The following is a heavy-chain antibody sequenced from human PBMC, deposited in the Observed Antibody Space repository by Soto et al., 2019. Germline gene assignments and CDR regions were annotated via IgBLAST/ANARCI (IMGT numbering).Heavy chain of an antibody. CDR2: IKQDGSEK. D-gene: IGHD3-9*01. Sequence: GGSLRLSCAASGFTFSGYWMSWVRQAPGKGLEWVANIKQDGSEKYYVHSVKGRFTISSDNAKNSLYLQMNRLRVEDTAVYYCAREEILNDYYYYFAYWGQGTLVTVSS. CDR1: GFTFSGYW. CDR3: AREEILNDYYYYFAY. J-gene: IGHJ4*02. V-gene: IGHV3-7*01.